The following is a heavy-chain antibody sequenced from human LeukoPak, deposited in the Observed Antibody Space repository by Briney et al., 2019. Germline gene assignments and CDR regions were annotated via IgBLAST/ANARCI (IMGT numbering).Heavy chain of an antibody. CDR2: IDDDGSDT. CDR1: GFTFSNSS. CDR3: ARVRYCSSTSCYNVDYDG. Sequence: GGSLRLSCAVSGFTFSNSSMDWVRQAPGKGLVWGSRIDDDGSDTTYADPVKGRFTISGDTAKNTLYLQMNRIRVEDTAVYYCARVRYCSSTSCYNVDYDGRGQRALVS. J-gene: IGHJ4*02. V-gene: IGHV3-74*01. D-gene: IGHD2-2*02.